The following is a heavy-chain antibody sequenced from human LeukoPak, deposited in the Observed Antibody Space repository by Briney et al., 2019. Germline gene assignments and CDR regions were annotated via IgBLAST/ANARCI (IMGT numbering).Heavy chain of an antibody. CDR1: GASISGSGYY. V-gene: IGHV4-39*01. J-gene: IGHJ4*02. CDR3: VKSGGYGLIDY. CDR2: IYYTGST. D-gene: IGHD6-25*01. Sequence: TSETLSLTSAVSGASISGSGYYLGWIRQPPGKGLERIGNIYYTGSTYYNASLQSRVTISIDTSKNQFSLRLNSVTAADTAMYYCVKSGGYGLIDYWGQGTLVTVSS.